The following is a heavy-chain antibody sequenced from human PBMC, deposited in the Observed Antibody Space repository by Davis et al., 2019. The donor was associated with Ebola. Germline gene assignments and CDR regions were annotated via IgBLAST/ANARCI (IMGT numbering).Heavy chain of an antibody. D-gene: IGHD3-3*01. CDR2: IYYSGST. V-gene: IGHV4-59*01. CDR3: ARVGYDFWSGYYTGNWFDP. CDR1: GGSISSYH. Sequence: SETLSLTCTVSGGSISSYHWSWIRQPPGKGLEWIGYIYYSGSTNYNPSLKSRVTISVDTSKNQFSLKLSSVTAADTAVYYCARVGYDFWSGYYTGNWFDPWGQGTLVTVSS. J-gene: IGHJ5*02.